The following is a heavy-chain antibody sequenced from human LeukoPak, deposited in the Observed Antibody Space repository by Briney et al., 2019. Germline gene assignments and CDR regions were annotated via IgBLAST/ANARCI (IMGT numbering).Heavy chain of an antibody. Sequence: SGPTLVKPTQTLTLTCTFSGFSLSTSGVGVGWIRQPPGKALEWLAPIDWDDDQRYSPSLKSRLAITKDTSKSHVVLTMTNMDPVDTATYYCAHIGSRDGYNSAPDYWGQGILVTVSS. D-gene: IGHD5-24*01. J-gene: IGHJ4*02. CDR2: IDWDDDQ. CDR1: GFSLSTSGVG. CDR3: AHIGSRDGYNSAPDY. V-gene: IGHV2-5*02.